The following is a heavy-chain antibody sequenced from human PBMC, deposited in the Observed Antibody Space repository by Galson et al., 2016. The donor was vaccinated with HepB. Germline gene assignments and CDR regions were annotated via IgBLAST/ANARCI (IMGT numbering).Heavy chain of an antibody. V-gene: IGHV6-1*01. CDR3: TRDRWVSGGYSTSPQYFSGMDV. J-gene: IGHJ6*02. CDR2: IYYRSEWFS. D-gene: IGHD3-9*01. Sequence: CAISGDSVSNNAATWSWIRQSPSRGLEWLGRIYYRSEWFSDSAVSVKSRIMITPDPSKNQFALHLRSVTPEDTGVYFCTRDRWVSGGYSTSPQYFSGMDVWCPGTTVTISS. CDR1: GDSVSNNAAT.